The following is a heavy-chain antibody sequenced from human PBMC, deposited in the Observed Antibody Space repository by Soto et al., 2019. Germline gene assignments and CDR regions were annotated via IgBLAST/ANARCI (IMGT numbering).Heavy chain of an antibody. V-gene: IGHV1-2*02. CDR1: GYTFTGYY. Sequence: ASVKVSCKASGYTFTGYYVHWVRQAPGQGLEWMGWINPNSGHTYFAQRLQGRVTMNRDTSIGTAYMELSGLTSDDTAKYYCAKGGAIVAAGTRVYLYNAMDVWGQGTTVTVSS. J-gene: IGHJ6*02. D-gene: IGHD1-26*01. CDR2: INPNSGHT. CDR3: AKGGAIVAAGTRVYLYNAMDV.